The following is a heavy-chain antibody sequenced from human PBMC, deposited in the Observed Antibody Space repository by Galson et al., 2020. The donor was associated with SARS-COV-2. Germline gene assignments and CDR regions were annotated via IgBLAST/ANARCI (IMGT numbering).Heavy chain of an antibody. D-gene: IGHD3-10*01. V-gene: IGHV4-39*02. CDR2: IYYSGST. J-gene: IGHJ4*02. CDR3: AIMVRGLVIDGFDS. Sequence: ASETLSLTCTVSGGSINISNYFWGWIRQPPGKGLEWIGSIYYSGSTYYNPSLKSRVIISMDTSKNHFSLRLTSVTAADTAVYYCAIMVRGLVIDGFDSWGQGILVTVSS. CDR1: GGSINISNYF.